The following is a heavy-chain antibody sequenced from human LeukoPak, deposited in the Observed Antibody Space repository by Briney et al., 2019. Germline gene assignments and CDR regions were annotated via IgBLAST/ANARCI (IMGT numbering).Heavy chain of an antibody. CDR3: ARQTYSNYVVDY. J-gene: IGHJ4*02. D-gene: IGHD4-11*01. Sequence: PSETLSLTCAVYGGSFSGYYWSWIRQPPGKGLEWIGEIYHSGSTNYNPSLKSRVTISVDKSKNQFSLKLSSVTAADTAVYYCARQTYSNYVVDYWGQGTLVTVSS. V-gene: IGHV4-34*01. CDR1: GGSFSGYY. CDR2: IYHSGST.